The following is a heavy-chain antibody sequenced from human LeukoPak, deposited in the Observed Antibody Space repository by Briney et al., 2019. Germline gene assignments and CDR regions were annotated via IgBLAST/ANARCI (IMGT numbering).Heavy chain of an antibody. CDR2: ISSSSSTI. D-gene: IGHD3-16*01. V-gene: IGHV3-48*04. CDR1: GFTFSSYS. Sequence: PGGSLRLSCAASGFTFSSYSMNWVRQAPGKGLEWVSYISSSSSTIYYADSVKGRFTISRDNAKNSLYLQMNSLRAEDTAVYYCAGGPEDLWWGQGTMVTVSS. CDR3: AGGPEDLW. J-gene: IGHJ3*01.